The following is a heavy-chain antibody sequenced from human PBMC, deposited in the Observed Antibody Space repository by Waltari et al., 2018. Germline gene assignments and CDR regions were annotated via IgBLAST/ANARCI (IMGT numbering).Heavy chain of an antibody. CDR1: GGSFSGYY. J-gene: IGHJ4*02. D-gene: IGHD2-15*01. CDR3: ARVNGYCSGGSCYPQYIDY. Sequence: QVQLQQWGAGLLKPSETLSLTCAVYGGSFSGYYWSWIRQPPGKGLELIGEINHSGSTNDIPSLKRRVTISVDTSKNQFSLKLSSVTAADTAVYYCARVNGYCSGGSCYPQYIDYWGQGTLVTVSS. V-gene: IGHV4-34*01. CDR2: INHSGST.